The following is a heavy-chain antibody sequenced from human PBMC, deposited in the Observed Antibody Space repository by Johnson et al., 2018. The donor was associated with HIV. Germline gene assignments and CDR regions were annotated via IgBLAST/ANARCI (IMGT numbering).Heavy chain of an antibody. CDR1: GFTFSNYW. D-gene: IGHD6-19*01. CDR3: ARDSGSGWGGDAFDF. CDR2: INLDGSEK. V-gene: IGHV3-7*01. Sequence: VQLVESGGGLVQPGGSLRLSCADSGFTFSNYWMTWVRQAPGKGLEWVANINLDGSEKYYVDSVKGRFTISRDNSKNTLYLQMNSLRPEDTAVYYCARDSGSGWGGDAFDFWGQGTTVTVSS. J-gene: IGHJ3*01.